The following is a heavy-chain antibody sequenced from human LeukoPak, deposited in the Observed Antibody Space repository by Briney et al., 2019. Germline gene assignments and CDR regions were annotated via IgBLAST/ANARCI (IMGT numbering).Heavy chain of an antibody. Sequence: PSETLSLTCTVSGGSISSSSYYWGWIRQPPERGLEWIGTIYYSGSTYYNPSLKSRVTISVDTSKNQFSLRLSSVTAADTAVYYCARRYCSGHSCFYFDSWGQGTLVTVSS. D-gene: IGHD2-15*01. CDR2: IYYSGST. CDR3: ARRYCSGHSCFYFDS. V-gene: IGHV4-39*07. J-gene: IGHJ4*02. CDR1: GGSISSSSYY.